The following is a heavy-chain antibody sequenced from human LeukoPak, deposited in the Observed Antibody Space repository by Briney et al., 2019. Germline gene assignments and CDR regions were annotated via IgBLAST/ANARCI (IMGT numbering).Heavy chain of an antibody. D-gene: IGHD1-26*01. Sequence: GGSLRLSCAASGFTFSNYWMIWVRQAPGKGLEWVANIKQDGSETYYVDSVRGRFSISRDDARNSVYLQMNSLRAEDTAVYYCANALRAHYFDYWGQGTLVTVSS. V-gene: IGHV3-7*05. CDR1: GFTFSNYW. CDR2: IKQDGSET. CDR3: ANALRAHYFDY. J-gene: IGHJ4*02.